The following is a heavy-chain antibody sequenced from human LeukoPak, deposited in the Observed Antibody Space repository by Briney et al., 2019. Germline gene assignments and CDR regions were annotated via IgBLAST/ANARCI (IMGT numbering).Heavy chain of an antibody. Sequence: TGGSLRLSCAASGFTSSSYWMHWVRQAPGKGLMWVSRINSDGSSTSYADSVKGRFTISRDNAKNTLYLQMNSLRAEDTAVFYCARVGQAGYVGYPLDYRGQGTLVTVSS. V-gene: IGHV3-74*01. CDR1: GFTSSSYW. CDR3: ARVGQAGYVGYPLDY. D-gene: IGHD5-12*01. CDR2: INSDGSST. J-gene: IGHJ4*02.